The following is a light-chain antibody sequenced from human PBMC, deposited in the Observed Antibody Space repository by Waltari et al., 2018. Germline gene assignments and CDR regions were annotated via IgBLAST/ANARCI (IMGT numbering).Light chain of an antibody. V-gene: IGLV2-14*03. CDR2: DVS. J-gene: IGLJ2*01. CDR1: DSDVGSYVY. CDR3: SSYTRSGTVI. Sequence: QSALTQPASVSGSPGQSITISCTGTDSDVGSYVYVSWYQQHQGKGPKLMIFDVSNRPSWVSNRFAGSKSGNTASLTISGLQAEDEADYYCSSYTRSGTVIFGGGTKLTVL.